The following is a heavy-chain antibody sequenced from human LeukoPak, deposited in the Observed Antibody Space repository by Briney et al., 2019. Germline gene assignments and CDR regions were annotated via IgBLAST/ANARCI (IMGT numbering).Heavy chain of an antibody. Sequence: GGSLRLSCAASGFTFSSYSMNWVRQAPGKGLEWVSSISSSSSYIYYADSVKGRFTISRDNAKNSLYLQMNSLRAEDTAVYYCAREIYCSGGSCYSSYYYGMDVWGQGTTVTVSS. J-gene: IGHJ6*02. CDR1: GFTFSSYS. CDR2: ISSSSSYI. V-gene: IGHV3-21*01. D-gene: IGHD2-15*01. CDR3: AREIYCSGGSCYSSYYYGMDV.